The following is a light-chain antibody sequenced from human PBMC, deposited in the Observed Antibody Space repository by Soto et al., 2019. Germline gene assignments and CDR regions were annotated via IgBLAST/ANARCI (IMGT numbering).Light chain of an antibody. CDR3: QQTHAVPRT. Sequence: DIQMTQSPSSLSSSVGCILTITCRSIQNVITYLNWYQQKPGKAPKLLIYAASSLQSGVPLRFSGSGSATTFILTISSLQPEDFETYFCQQTHAVPRTFGQGTKVDIK. CDR2: AAS. CDR1: QNVITY. J-gene: IGKJ1*01. V-gene: IGKV1-39*01.